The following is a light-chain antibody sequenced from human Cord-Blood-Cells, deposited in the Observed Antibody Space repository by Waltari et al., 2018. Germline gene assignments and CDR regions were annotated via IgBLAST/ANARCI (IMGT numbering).Light chain of an antibody. Sequence: QSVLTQPPSASGTPGQRVTIPCSASSSNIARNTVNRYPQLPGTAPKLLIYSNNQRPSGVPDRFSGSKSGTSASLAISGLQSEDEADYYCAAWDDSLNGWVFGGGTKLTVL. CDR2: SNN. V-gene: IGLV1-44*01. CDR3: AAWDDSLNGWV. CDR1: SSNIARNT. J-gene: IGLJ3*02.